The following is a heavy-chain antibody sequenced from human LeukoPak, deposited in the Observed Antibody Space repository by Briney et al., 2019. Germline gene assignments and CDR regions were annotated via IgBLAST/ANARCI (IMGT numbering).Heavy chain of an antibody. CDR2: VYTTGST. CDR1: GGSMTSGSYY. Sequence: PSQTLSLTCTVSGGSMTSGSYYWNWIRQSAGKGLEWLGHVYTTGSTSYNPSLRSRVTISVDMSKNQFSLKLTSMTAADTAVYYCARDYDVLTAYPPTQLFDPWGQGTLVTVSS. D-gene: IGHD3-9*01. V-gene: IGHV4-61*09. CDR3: ARDYDVLTAYPPTQLFDP. J-gene: IGHJ5*02.